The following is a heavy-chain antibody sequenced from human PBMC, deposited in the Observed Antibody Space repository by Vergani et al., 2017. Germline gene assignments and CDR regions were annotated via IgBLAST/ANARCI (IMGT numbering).Heavy chain of an antibody. J-gene: IGHJ1*01. CDR3: ATKSCGTPGCQIGYFRE. V-gene: IGHV3-33*01. CDR1: GFTFNQYC. D-gene: IGHD1-1*01. Sequence: QVQLVESGGGVVQPGRSLRLSCAASGFTFNQYCMHWVRQAPGKGLEWVAVTWYDGNNKQYADSVKGRFTISRDNSKSTMYLQMNSLRDEDTGVYYCATKSCGTPGCQIGYFREWGQGTLVTVSS. CDR2: TWYDGNNK.